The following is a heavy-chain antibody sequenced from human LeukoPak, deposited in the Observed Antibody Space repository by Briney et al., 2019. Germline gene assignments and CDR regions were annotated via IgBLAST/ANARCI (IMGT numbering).Heavy chain of an antibody. CDR3: ARELEAIFDV. CDR2: IYYSGST. D-gene: IGHD3-3*01. V-gene: IGHV4-59*01. CDR1: GGSISSYY. Sequence: SETLSLTCTVPGGSISSYYWSWIRQPPGKGLEWIGYIYYSGSTNYNPSLKSRVTIPVDTSKNQFSLKLSSVIAADTAVYYCARELEAIFDVWGKGTTVTVSS. J-gene: IGHJ6*04.